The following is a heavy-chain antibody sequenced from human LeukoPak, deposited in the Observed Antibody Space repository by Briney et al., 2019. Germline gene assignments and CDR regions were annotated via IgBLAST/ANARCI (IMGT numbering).Heavy chain of an antibody. CDR1: GGSITTYY. D-gene: IGHD6-13*01. V-gene: IGHV4-59*01. Sequence: SEPLSLTCTVPGGSITTYYWSWIRQPPGKELEWIGYVFYTGSTNYNPSLKSRVTISLDTSKNQFSLKLSSVTAADTAVYYCARRMGSSWTFDDWGQGTLVTVSS. J-gene: IGHJ4*02. CDR2: VFYTGST. CDR3: ARRMGSSWTFDD.